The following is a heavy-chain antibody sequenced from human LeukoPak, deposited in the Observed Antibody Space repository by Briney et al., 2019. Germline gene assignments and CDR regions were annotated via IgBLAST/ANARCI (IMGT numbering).Heavy chain of an antibody. D-gene: IGHD2-2*01. V-gene: IGHV4-39*01. CDR1: GGSISSSSYY. J-gene: IGHJ4*02. CDR2: IYYSGST. CDR3: ARHGMDKIVVVPAAINS. Sequence: PSETLSLTCTVSGGSISSSSYYWGWIRQPPGKGLEWIGSIYYSGSTYYNPSLKSRVTISVDTSKNQFSLKLSSVTAADTAVYYCARHGMDKIVVVPAAINSWGQGTLVTVSS.